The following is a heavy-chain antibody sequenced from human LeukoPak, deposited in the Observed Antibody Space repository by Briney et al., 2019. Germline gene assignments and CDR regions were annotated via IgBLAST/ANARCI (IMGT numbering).Heavy chain of an antibody. CDR1: GYTFTSYD. CDR2: MNPNSGNT. J-gene: IGHJ3*02. V-gene: IGHV1-8*01. D-gene: IGHD5/OR15-5a*01. CDR3: ARGFSVTLAFDI. Sequence: GASVKVSCKASGYTFTSYDINWVRRATGQGLEWMGWMNPNSGNTGYAQKFQGRVTMTRNTSISTAYMELSSLRSEDTAVYYCARGFSVTLAFDIWGQGTMVTVSS.